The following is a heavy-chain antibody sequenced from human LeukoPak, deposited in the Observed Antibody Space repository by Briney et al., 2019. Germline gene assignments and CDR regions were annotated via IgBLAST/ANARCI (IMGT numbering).Heavy chain of an antibody. CDR3: ARGSTYDYVWGSYRYRTHFDY. V-gene: IGHV4-39*07. D-gene: IGHD3-16*02. J-gene: IGHJ4*02. CDR1: GGSISSNSYY. Sequence: SETLSLTCTVSGGSISSNSYYWGWIRQPPGKGLEWIGSIYYSGSTYYNPSLNIRVTISVDTSKNQFSLKLSSVTAADTAVYYCARGSTYDYVWGSYRYRTHFDYWGQGTLVTVSS. CDR2: IYYSGST.